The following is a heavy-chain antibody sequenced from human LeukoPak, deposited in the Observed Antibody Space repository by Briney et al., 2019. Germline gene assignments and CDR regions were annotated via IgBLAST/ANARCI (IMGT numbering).Heavy chain of an antibody. CDR2: IRYDGSNK. CDR1: GFTFSSYD. D-gene: IGHD5-12*01. CDR3: AKAPSAVATSYYFDY. V-gene: IGHV3-30*02. J-gene: IGHJ4*02. Sequence: GGSLRLSCAASGFTFSSYDMHWVRQAPGKGLEWVAFIRYDGSNKYYADSVKGRFTISRDNSKNTLYLQMNSLRAEDTAVYYCAKAPSAVATSYYFDYWGQGTLVTVSS.